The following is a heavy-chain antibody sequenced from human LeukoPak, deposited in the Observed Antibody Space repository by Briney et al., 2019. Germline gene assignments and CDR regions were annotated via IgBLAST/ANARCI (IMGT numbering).Heavy chain of an antibody. J-gene: IGHJ4*02. CDR3: SRENGAFSPFGY. D-gene: IGHD2-8*01. CDR2: ISLTGLA. Sequence: SETLSLTCTVSGGSISSYYWSWIRQPPGKGLEWIGEISLTGLAHYNPSLESRVTVSLDKSKNQLSLNLTSVTAADTAVYYCSRENGAFSPFGYWGQGTLVTVSS. V-gene: IGHV4-59*12. CDR1: GGSISSYY.